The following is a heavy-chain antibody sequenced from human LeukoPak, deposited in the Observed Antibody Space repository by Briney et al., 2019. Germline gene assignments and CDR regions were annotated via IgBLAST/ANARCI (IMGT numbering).Heavy chain of an antibody. CDR2: IYYSGST. V-gene: IGHV4-59*11. CDR1: GGSISSQC. J-gene: IGHJ3*02. Sequence: PSESLSPACTVSGGSISSQCSSWIRLPPRKGLGWMGYIYYSGSTNYNPSHKSRVTISVDTSKNQFSLELSSVTAAGTDVYYCAREVISIAARADAFDIWGQGTMVTVSS. CDR3: AREVISIAARADAFDI. D-gene: IGHD6-6*01.